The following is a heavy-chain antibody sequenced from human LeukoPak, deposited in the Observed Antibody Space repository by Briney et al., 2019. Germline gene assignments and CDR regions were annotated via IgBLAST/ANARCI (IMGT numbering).Heavy chain of an antibody. Sequence: SATLSLTCTVSGASISSDYWSWIRQPPGKRLESIAYIHYSGATNYNPSLKSRVTISVDTSKNQFSLELSSVTAADTALYYCATLRGASTGVFDSWGQGTLVTVSS. D-gene: IGHD2-8*02. CDR2: IHYSGAT. CDR3: ATLRGASTGVFDS. CDR1: GASISSDY. J-gene: IGHJ4*02. V-gene: IGHV4-59*08.